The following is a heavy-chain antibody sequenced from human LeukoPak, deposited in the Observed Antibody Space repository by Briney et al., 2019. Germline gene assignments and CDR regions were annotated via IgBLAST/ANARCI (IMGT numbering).Heavy chain of an antibody. Sequence: GGSPRLSCAASGFTFSSYAMSWVRQAPGKGLEWVSAISGSGGSTYYADSVKGRFTISRDNSKNTLYLQMNSLRAEDTAVYYCAKAAIFGVVIQLAYWGQGTLVTVSS. D-gene: IGHD3-3*01. CDR3: AKAAIFGVVIQLAY. J-gene: IGHJ4*02. CDR1: GFTFSSYA. CDR2: ISGSGGST. V-gene: IGHV3-23*01.